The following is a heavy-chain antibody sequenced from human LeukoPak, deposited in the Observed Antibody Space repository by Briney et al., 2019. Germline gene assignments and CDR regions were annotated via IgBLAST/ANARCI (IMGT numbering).Heavy chain of an antibody. CDR1: GYTFTNFY. CDR3: GRVWWGGGGFDP. V-gene: IGHV1-46*01. Sequence: ASVKVSCKASGYTFTNFYIHWVRQAPGQGLEWMGIINPSGGSTSYAQKFQGRVTMTRDTSTRTVYMELGSLRSEDTAVFYCGRVWWGGGGFDPWGQGTLVTVSS. CDR2: INPSGGST. J-gene: IGHJ5*02. D-gene: IGHD2-15*01.